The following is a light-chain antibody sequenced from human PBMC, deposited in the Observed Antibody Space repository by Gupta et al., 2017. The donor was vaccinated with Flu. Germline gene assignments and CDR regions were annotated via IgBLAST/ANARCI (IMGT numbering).Light chain of an antibody. Sequence: ITISCTGTSSDVGGHNYVSWYQQHPGKAPKLLIYAVSNRPSGVSDRFSGSKSGNTASLTISGLQAEDEADYYCSSYTGSSTLDVFGTGTKVTVL. J-gene: IGLJ1*01. CDR2: AVS. V-gene: IGLV2-14*01. CDR1: SSDVGGHNY. CDR3: SSYTGSSTLDV.